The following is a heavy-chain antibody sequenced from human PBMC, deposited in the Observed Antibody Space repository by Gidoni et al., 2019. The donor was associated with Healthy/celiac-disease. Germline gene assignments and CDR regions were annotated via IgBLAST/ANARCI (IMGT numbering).Heavy chain of an antibody. V-gene: IGHV4-38-2*02. CDR2: IYHSGST. CDR3: ARATTEPYHYEGEWYYFDY. D-gene: IGHD3-22*01. J-gene: IGHJ4*02. Sequence: QVQLQESGPGLVKPSETLSLTCTVSGYSIRRGYYCGWIRQPPGTGLEWIGSIYHSGSTYYNPSLKSRVTISVDTSKNQFSLKLSAVTAADTAVYYCARATTEPYHYEGEWYYFDYWGQGTLVTVSS. CDR1: GYSIRRGYY.